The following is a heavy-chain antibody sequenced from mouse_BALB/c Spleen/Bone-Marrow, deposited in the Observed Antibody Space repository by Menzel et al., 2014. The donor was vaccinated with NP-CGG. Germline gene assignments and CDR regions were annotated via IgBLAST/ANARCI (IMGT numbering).Heavy chain of an antibody. V-gene: IGHV1-4*01. D-gene: IGHD2-1*01. CDR1: GYTFTTYT. CDR3: ARVYGNYDAMDY. J-gene: IGHJ4*01. Sequence: QVQLQQSGAELARPGASVKMSCRASGYTFTTYTMRWVKQRPGQGLEWIGYINPSSGYTYYNQKFKDKATLTADKSSSAAYLQLSSLTSEDSAVYYCARVYGNYDAMDYWGQGTSVTVSS. CDR2: INPSSGYT.